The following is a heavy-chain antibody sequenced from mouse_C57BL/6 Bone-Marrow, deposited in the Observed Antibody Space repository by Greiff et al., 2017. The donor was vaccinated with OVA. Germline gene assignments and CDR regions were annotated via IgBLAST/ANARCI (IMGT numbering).Heavy chain of an antibody. V-gene: IGHV1-64*01. CDR3: ARRWLPLYAMDY. D-gene: IGHD2-3*01. Sequence: VKLQQPGAELVKPGASVKLSCKASGYTFTSYWMHWVKQRPGQGLEWIGMIHPNSGSTNYNEKFKSKATLTVDKSSSTAYMQLSSLTSEDAAVYYCARRWLPLYAMDYWYQGTAVTVSS. J-gene: IGHJ4*01. CDR2: IHPNSGST. CDR1: GYTFTSYW.